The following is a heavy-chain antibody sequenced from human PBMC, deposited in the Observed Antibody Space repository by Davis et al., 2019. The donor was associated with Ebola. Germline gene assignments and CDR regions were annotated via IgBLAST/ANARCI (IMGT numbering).Heavy chain of an antibody. J-gene: IGHJ4*02. CDR3: ARDLYGDYDY. CDR2: ISWNSGSI. V-gene: IGHV3-9*01. D-gene: IGHD4-17*01. Sequence: SLKISCAASGFTFDDYAMHWVRQAPGKGLEWVSGISWNSGSIGYADSVKGRFTISRDNAKNSLYLQMNSLRDEDTAVYYCARDLYGDYDYWGQGTLVTVSS. CDR1: GFTFDDYA.